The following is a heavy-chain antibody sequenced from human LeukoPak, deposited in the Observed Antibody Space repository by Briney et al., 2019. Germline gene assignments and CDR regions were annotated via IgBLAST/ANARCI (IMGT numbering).Heavy chain of an antibody. J-gene: IGHJ4*02. CDR1: GGSISSGGYY. V-gene: IGHV4-31*03. Sequence: PSQTLSLTCTVSGGSISSGGYYWSWIRQHPGKGLEWIGYIYYSGSTYYNPSLKSRVTISVDTSKNQFSLKLSSMTAADTAVYYCARDNRNYYGSGSYFDYWGQGTLVTVSS. CDR2: IYYSGST. D-gene: IGHD3-10*01. CDR3: ARDNRNYYGSGSYFDY.